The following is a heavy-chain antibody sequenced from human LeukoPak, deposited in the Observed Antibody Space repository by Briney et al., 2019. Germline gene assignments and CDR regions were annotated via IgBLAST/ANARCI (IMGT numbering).Heavy chain of an antibody. V-gene: IGHV3-23*01. CDR2: ISGSGGST. J-gene: IGHJ4*02. D-gene: IGHD3-22*01. Sequence: PGGSLRLSCAASGFTFSSYAMSWVRQAPGKGLEWVSAISGSGGSTYYADSVKDRFTISRDNSKNTLYLQMNSLRAEDTAVYYCAKDTVEYYYDSSGYYWGQGTLVTVSS. CDR3: AKDTVEYYYDSSGYY. CDR1: GFTFSSYA.